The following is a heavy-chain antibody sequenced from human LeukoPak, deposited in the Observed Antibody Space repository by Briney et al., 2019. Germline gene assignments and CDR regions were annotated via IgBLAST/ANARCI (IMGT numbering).Heavy chain of an antibody. J-gene: IGHJ1*01. Sequence: ASVKVSCKASGYTFTGYYMHWVRQAPGQGLEWMGWINPNSGGTNYAQKFQGRVTMTRDTSISTVYMELSSLRSEDTAVYYCARGAPVVVPSDYGPGYFRLWGQGTLVTVSS. V-gene: IGHV1-2*02. CDR2: INPNSGGT. CDR1: GYTFTGYY. D-gene: IGHD2-15*01. CDR3: ARGAPVVVPSDYGPGYFRL.